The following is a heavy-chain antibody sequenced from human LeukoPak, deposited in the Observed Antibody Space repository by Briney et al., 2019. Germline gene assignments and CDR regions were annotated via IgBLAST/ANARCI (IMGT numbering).Heavy chain of an antibody. Sequence: GGSLRLSCAASGFTFSSYSMSWVRQVQGKGLEWVSAISDSGGNTYYGDFVRGRFTISRDNSKNTLYLQMNSLRADDTAMYFCAKDAGRSDADYFDNWGQGTLVTVSS. J-gene: IGHJ4*02. D-gene: IGHD1-26*01. CDR2: ISDSGGNT. V-gene: IGHV3-23*01. CDR1: GFTFSSYS. CDR3: AKDAGRSDADYFDN.